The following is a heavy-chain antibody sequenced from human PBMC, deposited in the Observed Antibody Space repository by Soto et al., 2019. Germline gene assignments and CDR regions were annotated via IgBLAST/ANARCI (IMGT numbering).Heavy chain of an antibody. CDR2: ISYDGSNK. D-gene: IGHD3-22*01. V-gene: IGHV3-30*18. J-gene: IGHJ4*02. CDR1: GFTFSSYG. Sequence: PGGSLRLSCAASGFTFSSYGMHWVRQAPGKGLEWVAVISYDGSNKYYADSVKGRFTISRDNSKNTLYLQMNSLRAEDTAVYYCAKEIRYYYDSSGYYYFDYWGQGTLVTVSS. CDR3: AKEIRYYYDSSGYYYFDY.